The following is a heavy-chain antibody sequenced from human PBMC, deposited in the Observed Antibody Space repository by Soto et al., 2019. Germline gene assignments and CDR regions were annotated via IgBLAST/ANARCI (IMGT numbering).Heavy chain of an antibody. CDR2: IYYSGST. D-gene: IGHD3-9*01. CDR1: CGSISSYY. CDR3: ARYTGYAYGMDV. J-gene: IGHJ6*02. V-gene: IGHV4-59*12. Sequence: SETLSLTCTVSCGSISSYYWSWIRQPPGKGLEWIGYIYYSGSTNYNPSLKSRVTISVDTSKNHFSLKLSSVTAADTAVYYCARYTGYAYGMDVWGQGTTVNVSS.